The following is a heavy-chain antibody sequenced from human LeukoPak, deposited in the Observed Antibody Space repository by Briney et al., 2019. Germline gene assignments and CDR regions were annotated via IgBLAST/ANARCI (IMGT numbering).Heavy chain of an antibody. V-gene: IGHV4-34*01. J-gene: IGHJ5*02. CDR1: GGSFSGYY. Sequence: SETLSLTCAVYGGSFSGYYWSWIRQPPGKGLGWIGEINHSGSTNYNPSLTSRVTISVDTSKNQFSLKLSSVTAADTAVYYCARVGDYDFWSGYFTPRPSNWFDPWGQGTLVTVSS. CDR3: ARVGDYDFWSGYFTPRPSNWFDP. D-gene: IGHD3-3*01. CDR2: INHSGST.